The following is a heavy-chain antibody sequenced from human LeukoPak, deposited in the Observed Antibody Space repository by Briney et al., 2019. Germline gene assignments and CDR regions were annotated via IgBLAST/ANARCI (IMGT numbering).Heavy chain of an antibody. V-gene: IGHV4-59*01. D-gene: IGHD6-19*01. J-gene: IGHJ4*02. CDR3: ARQGYGSGYYYFDY. CDR2: VYYSGTT. Sequence: PSETLSLTCTVSGGSISSYYWSWIRQPPGKGLEWIGDVYYSGTTSYNPSLESRVTISVDTSKNQFSLKLSSVTAADTAVYYCARQGYGSGYYYFDYWGQGTLVTVSS. CDR1: GGSISSYY.